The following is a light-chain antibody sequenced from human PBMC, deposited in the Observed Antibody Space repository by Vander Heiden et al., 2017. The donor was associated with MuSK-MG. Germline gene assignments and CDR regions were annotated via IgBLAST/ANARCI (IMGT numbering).Light chain of an antibody. V-gene: IGKV1-27*01. J-gene: IGKJ2*01. Sequence: HSTQPPFSMSASVGDRVTITCRASQGISNYLAWYQQKPGKVPKLLIYAASTLQSGVPSRFSGSGSGTDFTITIRSLQAEEVGTYYCPTNYGADLTFGQGTKVEIK. CDR1: QGISNY. CDR3: PTNYGADLT. CDR2: AAS.